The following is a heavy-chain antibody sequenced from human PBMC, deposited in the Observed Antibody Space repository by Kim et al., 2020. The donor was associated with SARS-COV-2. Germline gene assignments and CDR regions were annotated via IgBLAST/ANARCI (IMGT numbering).Heavy chain of an antibody. D-gene: IGHD3-3*01. J-gene: IGHJ4*02. V-gene: IGHV3-11*05. CDR3: AGDYYDFWSGYYYDFDY. Sequence: VKGRFTISRDNAKSSLFLQMNTLRADDTAVYYCAGDYYDFWSGYYYDFDYWGQGTLVTVSS.